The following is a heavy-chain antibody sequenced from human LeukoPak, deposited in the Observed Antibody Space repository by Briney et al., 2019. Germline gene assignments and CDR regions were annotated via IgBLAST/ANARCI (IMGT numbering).Heavy chain of an antibody. V-gene: IGHV3-21*01. Sequence: GGSLRLSCAASGFTFSSYSMNWVRQAPGKGLEWVSSISSSSSYIYYADSVKGRFTISRDNAKNSLYLQMNSLRAEDTAVYYCAEKNPSSSEAFDIWGQGTMVTVSS. J-gene: IGHJ3*02. D-gene: IGHD2-2*01. CDR3: AEKNPSSSEAFDI. CDR2: ISSSSSYI. CDR1: GFTFSSYS.